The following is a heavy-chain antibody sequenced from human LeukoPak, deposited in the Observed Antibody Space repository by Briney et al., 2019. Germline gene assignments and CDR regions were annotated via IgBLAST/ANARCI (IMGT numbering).Heavy chain of an antibody. CDR1: GFTFSSYS. D-gene: IGHD3-22*01. J-gene: IGHJ5*02. CDR2: ISDSSSYI. V-gene: IGHV3-21*01. Sequence: GGSLRLSCAASGFTFSSYSMHWVRQAPGKGLEWVSSISDSSSYIYYADSVKGRFTISRDNAKNSLYLRMNSLRAEDTAMYYCASLALGQVTMKPWGQGTLVTVSS. CDR3: ASLALGQVTMKP.